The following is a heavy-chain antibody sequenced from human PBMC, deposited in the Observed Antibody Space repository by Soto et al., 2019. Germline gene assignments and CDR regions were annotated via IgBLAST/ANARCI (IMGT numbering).Heavy chain of an antibody. CDR2: IYASGST. CDR3: ARSLGGFGDY. J-gene: IGHJ4*02. V-gene: IGHV4-4*07. Sequence: QVQLQESGPGLVKPSETLSLTCTVSGGSISRYYWSWIRQPAGKGLEWIGRIYASGSTKYNPSLKSRVSMSVDTCKDQFSLRLTSVTAADTAVYYCARSLGGFGDYWGQGTLVTVSS. CDR1: GGSISRYY. D-gene: IGHD3-16*01.